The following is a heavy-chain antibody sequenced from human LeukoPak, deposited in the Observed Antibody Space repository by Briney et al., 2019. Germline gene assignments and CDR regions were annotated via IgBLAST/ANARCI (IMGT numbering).Heavy chain of an antibody. CDR3: ARESSSSYFDY. Sequence: IPSETLSLTCTVSGGSISSHYWSWIRQPPGKGLEWIGYIYYSGSTNYNPSLKSRVTISVDTSKNQFSQKLSSVTAADTAVYYCARESSSSYFDYWGQGTLVTVSS. J-gene: IGHJ4*02. CDR2: IYYSGST. V-gene: IGHV4-59*11. D-gene: IGHD6-6*01. CDR1: GGSISSHY.